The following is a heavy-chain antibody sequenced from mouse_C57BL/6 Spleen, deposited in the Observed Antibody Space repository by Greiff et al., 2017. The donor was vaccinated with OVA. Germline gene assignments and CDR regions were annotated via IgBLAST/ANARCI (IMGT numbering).Heavy chain of an antibody. CDR2: INPNNGGT. J-gene: IGHJ1*03. Sequence: VQLKESGPELVKPGASVKMSCKASGYTFTDYNMHWVKQSHGKSLEWIGYINPNNGGTSYNQKFKGKATLTVNKSSSTAYMELRSLTSEDSAVYYCARRVLRYGYFDVWGTGTTVTVSS. CDR1: GYTFTDYN. D-gene: IGHD1-1*01. CDR3: ARRVLRYGYFDV. V-gene: IGHV1-22*01.